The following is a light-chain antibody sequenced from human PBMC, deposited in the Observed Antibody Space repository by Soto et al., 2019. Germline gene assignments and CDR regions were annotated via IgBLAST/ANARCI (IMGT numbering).Light chain of an antibody. CDR2: DAS. Sequence: DIQMTQSPSTLSASVGDRVTITCRASQSISSWLAWYQQKPGKAPKFLIYDASSLESGVPSRFSGSGSGTEFTLTVSSLQPDDFAPYYCQQYNSYPYPFGQGTKLEIK. J-gene: IGKJ2*01. CDR3: QQYNSYPYP. CDR1: QSISSW. V-gene: IGKV1-5*01.